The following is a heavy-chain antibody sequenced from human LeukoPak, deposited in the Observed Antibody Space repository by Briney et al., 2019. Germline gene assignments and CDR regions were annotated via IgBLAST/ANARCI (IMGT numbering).Heavy chain of an antibody. CDR1: GFTFNNYA. CDR2: ISGSGVGT. D-gene: IGHD2-15*01. CDR3: AFKAGHCPGGTCYSPLDY. V-gene: IGHV3-23*01. Sequence: PGASLRLSCAASGFTFNNYAMSWVRQAPGKGLEWVSSISGSGVGTYYADSVKGRFTISRDNSKNTLYLQMNTLRAEDTAVYHCAFKAGHCPGGTCYSPLDYWGQGALVTVSS. J-gene: IGHJ4*02.